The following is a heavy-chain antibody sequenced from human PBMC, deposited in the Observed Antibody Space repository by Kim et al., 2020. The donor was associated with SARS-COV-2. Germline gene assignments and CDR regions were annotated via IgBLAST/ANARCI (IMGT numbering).Heavy chain of an antibody. D-gene: IGHD3-9*01. J-gene: IGHJ6*02. V-gene: IGHV4-31*02. Sequence: PSLKRRVTISVDTSKNQFSLKLSSVTAADTAVYYCARDPLGYFDSKGMDVWGQGTTVTVSS. CDR3: ARDPLGYFDSKGMDV.